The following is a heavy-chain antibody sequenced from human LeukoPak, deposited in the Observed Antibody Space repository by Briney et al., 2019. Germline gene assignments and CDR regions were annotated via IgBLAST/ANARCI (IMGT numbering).Heavy chain of an antibody. CDR2: ISAYNGNT. CDR1: GYTFTSYG. V-gene: IGHV1-18*01. CDR3: ARASAGMYNWFDP. J-gene: IGHJ5*02. Sequence: ASVKVSCKASGYTFTSYGISWVRQAPGQGLEWMGWISAYNGNTNYAQKFQGRVTMTRDTSISTAYMELSRLRSDDTAVYYCARASAGMYNWFDPWGQGTLVTVSS. D-gene: IGHD6-13*01.